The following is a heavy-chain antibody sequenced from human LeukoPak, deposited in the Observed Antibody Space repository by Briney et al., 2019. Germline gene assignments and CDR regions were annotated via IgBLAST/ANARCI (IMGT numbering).Heavy chain of an antibody. D-gene: IGHD1-26*01. J-gene: IGHJ4*02. Sequence: ASVKVSCKASGYTFTSYGISWVRQAPGQGLEWMGWISAYNGNTNYAQKLQGRVTMTTDTSTSTAYMELRSLRSDDTAVYCCARGGYDEWELRRFSFDYWGQGTLVTVSS. V-gene: IGHV1-18*01. CDR2: ISAYNGNT. CDR3: ARGGYDEWELRRFSFDY. CDR1: GYTFTSYG.